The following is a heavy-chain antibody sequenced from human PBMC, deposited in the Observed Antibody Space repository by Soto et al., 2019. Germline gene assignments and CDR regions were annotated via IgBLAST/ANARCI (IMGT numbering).Heavy chain of an antibody. CDR1: GYDYVTYA. J-gene: IGHJ6*02. Sequence: QAQLVQSGAEVKKPGASVNVSCKASGYDYVTYAITWVRQRPGQGLEWMGWISTLNGNTNYAQNFQGRVTMTTVKSTRIVHLELRSLRSDDTAVYYCARRVQVWLPDYYGMDVWGQGTTVTVSS. D-gene: IGHD5-18*01. CDR2: ISTLNGNT. CDR3: ARRVQVWLPDYYGMDV. V-gene: IGHV1-18*01.